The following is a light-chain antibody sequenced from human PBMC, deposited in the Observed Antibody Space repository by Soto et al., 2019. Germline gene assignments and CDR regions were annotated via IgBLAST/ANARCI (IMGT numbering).Light chain of an antibody. CDR1: NSDVGDSKY. Sequence: QSVLTQPASVSGSPGQSITISCTGSNSDVGDSKYLSWYQLHPGKAPKLIIFEFSNRPSGISDRFSASKSGNTASLTISGLQADDEADYYCASYTSANTLRVVFGGGTKLTVL. CDR2: EFS. V-gene: IGLV2-14*01. J-gene: IGLJ2*01. CDR3: ASYTSANTLRVV.